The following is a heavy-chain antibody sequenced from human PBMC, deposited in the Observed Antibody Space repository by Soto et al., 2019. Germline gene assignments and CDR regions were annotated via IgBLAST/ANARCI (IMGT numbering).Heavy chain of an antibody. CDR2: IWYDGSNK. V-gene: IGHV3-33*01. D-gene: IGHD3-22*01. CDR1: GFTFSSYG. J-gene: IGHJ4*02. Sequence: AGGSLRLSCAASGFTFSSYGMHWVRQAPGKGLEWVAVIWYDGSNKYYADSVKGRFTISRDNSKNTLYLQMNSLRAEDTAVYYCARDYLYYYASSAQGVYWGQGTLVTVSS. CDR3: ARDYLYYYASSAQGVY.